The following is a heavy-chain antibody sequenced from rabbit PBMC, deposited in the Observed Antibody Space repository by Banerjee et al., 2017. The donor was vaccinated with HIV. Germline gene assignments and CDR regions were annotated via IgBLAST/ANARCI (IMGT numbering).Heavy chain of an antibody. D-gene: IGHD6-1*01. CDR2: IYAGSSDNT. CDR1: GFSFSSSYY. Sequence: QSLEESGGDLVKPGASLTLTCTASGFSFSSSYYMCWVRQAPGKGLEWIACIYAGSSDNTYYATWAKGRFTISKTSSTTVTLQMTSLTAADTATYFCTRAPYEGDTYFYFNLWGPGTLVTVS. V-gene: IGHV1S40*01. CDR3: TRAPYEGDTYFYFNL. J-gene: IGHJ4*01.